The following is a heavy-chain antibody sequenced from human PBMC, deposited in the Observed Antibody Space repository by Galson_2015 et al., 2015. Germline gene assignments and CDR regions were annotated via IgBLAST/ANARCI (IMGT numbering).Heavy chain of an antibody. Sequence: ETLSLTCAVYGGSFSGYYWSWIRQPPGKGLEWIGEINHSGSTNYNPSLKSRVTISVDTSKNQFSLKLSSVTAADTAVYYCARAEGYCSSTGCYGLDYWGQGTLVTVSS. J-gene: IGHJ4*02. CDR1: GGSFSGYY. V-gene: IGHV4-34*01. D-gene: IGHD2-2*01. CDR3: ARAEGYCSSTGCYGLDY. CDR2: INHSGST.